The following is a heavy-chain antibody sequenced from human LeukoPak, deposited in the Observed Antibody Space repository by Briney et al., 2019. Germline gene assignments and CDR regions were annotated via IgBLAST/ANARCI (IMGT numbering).Heavy chain of an antibody. CDR1: VFTFGSSA. CDR3: VKKFYYYSVGYYAFDI. D-gene: IGHD3-22*01. Sequence: GGSLRLSCAAAVFTFGSSAMSWVRQAPGKGLEWVSGINSRGDKTYYADSVKGRFTISRDNSKNTLYLQMNSLRAEDTAVYHCVKKFYYYSVGYYAFDIWGQGTMVTVSS. V-gene: IGHV3-23*01. CDR2: INSRGDKT. J-gene: IGHJ3*02.